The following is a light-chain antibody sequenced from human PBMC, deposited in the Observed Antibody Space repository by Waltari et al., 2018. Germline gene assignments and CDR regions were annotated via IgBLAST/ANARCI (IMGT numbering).Light chain of an antibody. CDR2: EVS. V-gene: IGLV2-14*01. J-gene: IGLJ3*02. Sequence: QSALTQPAPVSGSPGQSITLSCTGTSSDVAGYNYIPWYQQHPGKAPKLMIYEVSNRPSGVSNRFSGSKSGNTASLTISGLQAEDEADYYCSSYTSSSTLVFGGGTKLTVL. CDR3: SSYTSSSTLV. CDR1: SSDVAGYNY.